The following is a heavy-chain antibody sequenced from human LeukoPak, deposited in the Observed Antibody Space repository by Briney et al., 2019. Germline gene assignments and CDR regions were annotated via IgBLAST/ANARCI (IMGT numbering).Heavy chain of an antibody. Sequence: SVKVSCKASGGTFSSYGIIWVRPAPGQGLAGMGGIIPIFGTANYAQKFQGRVTITADESTSTAYMELSSLRSEDTAVYYCARSGYDYRDQRNNWFDPWGQGTLVTVSS. J-gene: IGHJ5*02. CDR1: GGTFSSYG. CDR3: ARSGYDYRDQRNNWFDP. V-gene: IGHV1-69*13. D-gene: IGHD5-12*01. CDR2: IIPIFGTA.